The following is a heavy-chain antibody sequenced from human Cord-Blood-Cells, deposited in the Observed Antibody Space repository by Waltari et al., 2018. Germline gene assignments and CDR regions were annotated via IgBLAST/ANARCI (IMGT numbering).Heavy chain of an antibody. J-gene: IGHJ4*02. V-gene: IGHV4-4*02. Sequence: QVQLQESGPGLVKPSGTLSLTCAVSGGSISSSNCWSWVRQPPGKGLAWIGEIYHSGRTNYNPSLKSRVTISVDKSKNQFSLKLSSVTAADTAVYYCARLTRTYTAMVDYWGQGTLVTVSS. CDR1: GGSISSSNC. D-gene: IGHD5-18*01. CDR2: IYHSGRT. CDR3: ARLTRTYTAMVDY.